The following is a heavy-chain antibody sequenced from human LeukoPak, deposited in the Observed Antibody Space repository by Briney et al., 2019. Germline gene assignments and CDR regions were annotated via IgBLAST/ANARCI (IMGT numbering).Heavy chain of an antibody. CDR2: INNIGST. J-gene: IGHJ4*02. D-gene: IGHD1-26*01. V-gene: IGHV4-34*01. Sequence: PSETLSLTFAVFGGSFSGYYWSWIRQPPRKGLEWIGEINNIGSTNYNPSLKSRVTISADTSQNQFSLKLSSVTAADTAVYYCARWEGGSYYDFDYWGQGTLVTVSS. CDR3: ARWEGGSYYDFDY. CDR1: GGSFSGYY.